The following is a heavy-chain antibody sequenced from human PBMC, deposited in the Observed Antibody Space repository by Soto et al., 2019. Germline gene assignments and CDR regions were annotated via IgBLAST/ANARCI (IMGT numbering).Heavy chain of an antibody. D-gene: IGHD5-18*01. CDR1: GGSISSYY. CDR3: ARENVDTAIDY. Sequence: SETLSLTCTVSGGSISSYYWSWIRQPPGKGLEWIGYIYYSGSTNYNPSLKSRVTISVDTSKNQFSLKLSSVAAADTAVYYCARENVDTAIDYWGQGTLVTVSS. J-gene: IGHJ4*02. V-gene: IGHV4-59*01. CDR2: IYYSGST.